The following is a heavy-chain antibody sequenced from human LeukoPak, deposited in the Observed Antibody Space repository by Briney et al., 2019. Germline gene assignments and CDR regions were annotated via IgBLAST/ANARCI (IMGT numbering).Heavy chain of an antibody. D-gene: IGHD5-18*01. CDR2: IIPMSGTV. CDR3: ARETGYAYGRAPLDY. J-gene: IGHJ4*02. V-gene: IGHV1-69*06. CDR1: GGTFSTFG. Sequence: ASVKVSCKASGGTFSTFGISWVRQAPGQGLEWMGGIIPMSGTVNNAQKFQGRVTITADRSTGTAYMELSSLRSDDTAVYYCARETGYAYGRAPLDYWGQGTLVTVSS.